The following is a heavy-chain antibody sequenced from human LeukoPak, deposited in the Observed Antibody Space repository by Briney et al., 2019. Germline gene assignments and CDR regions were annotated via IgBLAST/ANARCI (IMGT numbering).Heavy chain of an antibody. Sequence: GASVKVSCKASGGTFSSYAISWVRQAPGQGLEWMGRIIPIFGIANYAQKFQGRVTITADKSTSTAYMELSSLRSEDTAVYYCARGGIAVAGNDYYYGMDVWGQGTTVTVSS. V-gene: IGHV1-69*04. CDR3: ARGGIAVAGNDYYYGMDV. CDR2: IIPIFGIA. CDR1: GGTFSSYA. D-gene: IGHD6-19*01. J-gene: IGHJ6*02.